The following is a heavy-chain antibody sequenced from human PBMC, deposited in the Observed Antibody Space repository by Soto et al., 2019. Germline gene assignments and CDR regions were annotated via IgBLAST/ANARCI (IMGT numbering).Heavy chain of an antibody. CDR1: GFTFSSDW. J-gene: IGHJ3*02. CDR3: ARDVSRGTSSLYFDAFDI. D-gene: IGHD6-13*01. Sequence: EVRLVESGGGLVQPGGSLRLSCAASGFTFSSDWMTWVRQAPGKGLEWVANIRKDGSKTSYLDSVRGRFNISRDNAQSSLYLQMDSLRAEDTALYYCARDVSRGTSSLYFDAFDIWGQGTMVTVSS. CDR2: IRKDGSKT. V-gene: IGHV3-7*05.